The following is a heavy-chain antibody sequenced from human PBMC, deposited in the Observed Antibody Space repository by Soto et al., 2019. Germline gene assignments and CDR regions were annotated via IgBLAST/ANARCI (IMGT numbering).Heavy chain of an antibody. CDR3: TNGGGRGGYYEPFHI. J-gene: IGHJ3*02. V-gene: IGHV3-23*01. D-gene: IGHD3-3*01. CDR1: GFSFSNYG. Sequence: EVQLLESGGGLVQPGGSLRLSCAASGFSFSNYGMSWVRQAPGKGPEWVSIISTDGGTTHYADSVKGRFTISRDNAKNTLYLQMTTLSAEDTAVYYCTNGGGRGGYYEPFHIGGQGTMVTVSS. CDR2: ISTDGGTT.